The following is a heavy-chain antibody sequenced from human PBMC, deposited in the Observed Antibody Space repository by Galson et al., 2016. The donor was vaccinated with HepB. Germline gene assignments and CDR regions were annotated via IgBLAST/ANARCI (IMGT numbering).Heavy chain of an antibody. CDR2: INAYNGNT. CDR1: GYTFTSYG. D-gene: IGHD6-6*01. J-gene: IGHJ4*02. V-gene: IGHV1-18*01. Sequence: SVKVSCKASGYTFTSYGVSWVRQAPGQGLEWMGWINAYNGNTNYAKRLQGRVTMTTDTSTSTAYMELRSLRSDDTALYYCARVIFAIAARRTTVTRPFDYWGQGTLVTVSS. CDR3: ARVIFAIAARRTTVTRPFDY.